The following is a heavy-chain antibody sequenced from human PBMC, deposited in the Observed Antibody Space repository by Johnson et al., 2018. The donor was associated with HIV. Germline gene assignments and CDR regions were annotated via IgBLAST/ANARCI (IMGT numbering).Heavy chain of an antibody. V-gene: IGHV3-9*01. D-gene: IGHD1-1*01. J-gene: IGHJ3*01. CDR3: AKDRVRYTSDVDAFDL. CDR2: ISWNSENI. CDR1: GFTFNDYA. Sequence: LLVESGGGLVQPGRSLRLSCAASGFTFNDYAMHWVRQVPGKGLEWVSGISWNSENIAYAYSVRGRFTISKDNAENSLYLQMNSLRAEDTALYSCAKDRVRYTSDVDAFDLWGQGTMVTVSS.